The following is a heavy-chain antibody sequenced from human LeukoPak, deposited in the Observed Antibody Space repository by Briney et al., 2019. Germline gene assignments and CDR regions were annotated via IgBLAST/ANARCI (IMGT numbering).Heavy chain of an antibody. Sequence: ASGKVSCKASGYTFTSYGMSGVRQAPGQGLEWMGWISAYNGNTNYAQKLQGRVTMTTDTSTSTAYMELRSLRSDDTAVYYCARDTDGGDYDDYWGQGTLVTVSS. CDR2: ISAYNGNT. J-gene: IGHJ4*02. CDR1: GYTFTSYG. D-gene: IGHD3-16*01. CDR3: ARDTDGGDYDDY. V-gene: IGHV1-18*04.